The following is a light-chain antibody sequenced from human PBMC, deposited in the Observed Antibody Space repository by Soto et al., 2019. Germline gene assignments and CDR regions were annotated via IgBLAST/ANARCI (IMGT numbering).Light chain of an antibody. CDR1: QVVSSSY. J-gene: IGKJ2*01. CDR2: HAS. V-gene: IGKV3-20*01. Sequence: EIVLTQSPGTLSLSPGESATLSCRANQVVSSSYLAWYQQKPGQAPRLLIHHASDRATGVPDRFSGSGSGTDFALTITRLEPEDFALFYCQQYGTFPFSFGQGTKLEIK. CDR3: QQYGTFPFS.